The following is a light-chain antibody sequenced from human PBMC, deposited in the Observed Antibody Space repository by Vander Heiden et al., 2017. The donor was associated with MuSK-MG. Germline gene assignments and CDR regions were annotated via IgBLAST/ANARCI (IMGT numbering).Light chain of an antibody. CDR2: EVS. CDR1: SSDVGGYNG. J-gene: IGLJ1*01. V-gene: IGLV2-14*01. CDR3: SSYTRSSTRLDV. Sequence: QSALTQPASVSGSPGHSIPISWTGSSSDVGGYNGVACYQQHPRKAAKLMIYEVSNRRTGVSKRSSGFKSGNTASLTIPGLQAEDEADYYGSSYTRSSTRLDVFGTGTKVTVL.